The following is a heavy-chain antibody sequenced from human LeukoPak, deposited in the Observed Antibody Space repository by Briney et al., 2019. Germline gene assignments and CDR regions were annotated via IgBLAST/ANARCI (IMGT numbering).Heavy chain of an antibody. CDR3: ARGLTSTSCYNY. D-gene: IGHD2-2*02. CDR1: GCSISSYY. J-gene: IGHJ4*02. Sequence: SETLSLTCTVSGCSISSYYWSWIRQPPAKGLQWIGYIYYSGSTNYNPSLKSRVTISVDTSKNQFSLKLSSVTAADTAVYYCARGLTSTSCYNYWGQGTLVTVSS. CDR2: IYYSGST. V-gene: IGHV4-59*08.